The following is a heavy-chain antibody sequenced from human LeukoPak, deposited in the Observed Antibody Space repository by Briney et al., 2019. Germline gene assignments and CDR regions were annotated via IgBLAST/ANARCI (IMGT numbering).Heavy chain of an antibody. Sequence: SETLSLTCTVSGGSISSSSYYWGWIRQPPGKGLEWIGSIYYSGSTYYNPSLKSRVTISVDTSKNQFSLKLSSVTAADTAVYYCARTYISGFYYFDYWGQGTLVTVSS. CDR3: ARTYISGFYYFDY. V-gene: IGHV4-39*07. J-gene: IGHJ4*02. CDR2: IYYSGST. D-gene: IGHD3-9*01. CDR1: GGSISSSSYY.